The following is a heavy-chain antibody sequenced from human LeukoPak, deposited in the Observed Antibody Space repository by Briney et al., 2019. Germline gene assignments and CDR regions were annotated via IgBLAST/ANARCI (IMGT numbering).Heavy chain of an antibody. CDR1: GYSISSGDY. CDR3: ARVRFAPTPFDY. D-gene: IGHD5-24*01. J-gene: IGHJ4*02. Sequence: SETLSLTCAVSGYSISSGDYWGCIRQPPGKRLVWIGSIYHSGSTYYNPSLKSRVTISVDTSKNQFSLKLSSVTAADTAVYYCARVRFAPTPFDYWGQGTLVTVSS. V-gene: IGHV4-38-2*01. CDR2: IYHSGST.